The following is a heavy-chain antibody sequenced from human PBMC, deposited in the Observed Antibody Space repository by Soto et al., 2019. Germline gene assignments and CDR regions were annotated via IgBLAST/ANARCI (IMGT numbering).Heavy chain of an antibody. CDR2: IWYDGSNK. CDR1: GFTFSSYG. D-gene: IGHD2-15*01. V-gene: IGHV3-33*01. CDR3: ARDLEDRTSKYYFDY. Sequence: GGSLRLSCAASGFTFSSYGMHWVRQAPGKGLEWVAVIWYDGSNKYYADSVKGRFTISRDNSKNTLYLQMNSLRAEDTAVYYCARDLEDRTSKYYFDYWGQGTLVTVSS. J-gene: IGHJ4*02.